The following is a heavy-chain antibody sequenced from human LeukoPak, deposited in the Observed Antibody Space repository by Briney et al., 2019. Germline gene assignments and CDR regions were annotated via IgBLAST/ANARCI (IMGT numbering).Heavy chain of an antibody. CDR3: AKVAPPYYDYVWGSYRVWEYYFDY. D-gene: IGHD3-16*02. CDR1: GFTFSSYW. V-gene: IGHV3-7*03. J-gene: IGHJ4*02. Sequence: GGSLRLSCAASGFTFSSYWMSWVRQAPGKGLEWVAIIKQDGRETYYVDSVKGRFTIPRDNAKNSLYLQMNSLRGEDTAVYYCAKVAPPYYDYVWGSYRVWEYYFDYWGQGTLVTVSS. CDR2: IKQDGRET.